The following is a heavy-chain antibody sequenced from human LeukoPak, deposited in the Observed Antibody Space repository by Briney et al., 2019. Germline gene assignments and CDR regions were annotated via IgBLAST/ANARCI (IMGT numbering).Heavy chain of an antibody. Sequence: GGSLRLSCAASGFTFSSYWMSWVRQAPGKGLEWVANIKQDGSEKYYVDSVKGRFTISRDNTKNSLYLQMNSLRAEDTAVYYCARDYVLVVPAAHDYWGQGTLVTVSS. CDR3: ARDYVLVVPAAHDY. V-gene: IGHV3-7*01. D-gene: IGHD2-2*01. J-gene: IGHJ4*02. CDR2: IKQDGSEK. CDR1: GFTFSSYW.